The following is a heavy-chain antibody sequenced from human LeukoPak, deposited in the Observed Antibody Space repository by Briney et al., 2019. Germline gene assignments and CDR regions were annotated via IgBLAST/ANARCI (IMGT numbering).Heavy chain of an antibody. CDR1: GGSISSYY. CDR2: IYTSGST. CDR3: VRYRSYCSGGSCFPYYFDY. V-gene: IGHV4-4*08. J-gene: IGHJ4*02. D-gene: IGHD2-15*01. Sequence: SETLSLTCTVSGGSISSYYWSWIRQPPGKGLEWIGRIYTSGSTNYNPSLKSRVTISVDTSKNQFSLKLSSVTAADTAVYYCVRYRSYCSGGSCFPYYFDYWSQGTLVTVSS.